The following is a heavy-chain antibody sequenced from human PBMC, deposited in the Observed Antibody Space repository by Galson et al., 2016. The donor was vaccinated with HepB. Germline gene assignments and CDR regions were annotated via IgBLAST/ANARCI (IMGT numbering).Heavy chain of an antibody. J-gene: IGHJ4*02. CDR3: ARVSNDYVWGSYRPYFDY. D-gene: IGHD3-16*02. V-gene: IGHV4-38-2*01. CDR2: IYHSGST. Sequence: LSITCAVSGYSISSGYYWGWIRQPPGKGLEWIGSIYHSGSTYYNPSLKSRVTISVDTSKNQFSLKLSSVTAADTAVYYCARVSNDYVWGSYRPYFDYWGQGTLVTVSS. CDR1: GYSISSGYY.